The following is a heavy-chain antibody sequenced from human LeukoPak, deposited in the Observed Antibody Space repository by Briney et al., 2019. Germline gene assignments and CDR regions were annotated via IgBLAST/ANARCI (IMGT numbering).Heavy chain of an antibody. D-gene: IGHD3-9*01. CDR1: GGSISSGGYY. V-gene: IGHV4-31*03. Sequence: SQTLSLTCTVSGGSISSGGYYWSWIRQHPGKGLEWIGYIYYSGSTYYNPSLKSRVTISVDTSKNQFSLKLSSVTAADTAVYYCARHLPDYDILTGYYQNWYFDLWGRGTLVTVSS. CDR3: ARHLPDYDILTGYYQNWYFDL. CDR2: IYYSGST. J-gene: IGHJ2*01.